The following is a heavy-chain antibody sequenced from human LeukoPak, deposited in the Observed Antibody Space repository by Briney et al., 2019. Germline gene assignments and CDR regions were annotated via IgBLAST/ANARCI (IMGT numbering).Heavy chain of an antibody. CDR3: AKEDHCSGGSCYFAAWYYYYGMDV. CDR1: GFTFSSYG. D-gene: IGHD2-15*01. CDR2: ISYDGSNK. Sequence: GGSLRLSCAASGFTFSSYGMHWVRQALGKGLEWVAVISYDGSNKYYADSVKGRFTISRDNSKNTLYLQMNSLRAEDTAVYYCAKEDHCSGGSCYFAAWYYYYGMDVWGQGTTVTVSS. V-gene: IGHV3-30*18. J-gene: IGHJ6*02.